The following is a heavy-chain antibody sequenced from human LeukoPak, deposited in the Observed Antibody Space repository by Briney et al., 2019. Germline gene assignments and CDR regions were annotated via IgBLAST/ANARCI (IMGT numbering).Heavy chain of an antibody. CDR2: ITSSSSYI. J-gene: IGHJ4*02. Sequence: PGGSLRLSCAASGFTFSSYNMNWVRQAPGKGLEWVSSITSSSSYIYYADSVKGRFTISRDNAKNSLYLQMNSLRAEDTAVHYCAREPYTARFDYWGQGTLVTVSS. D-gene: IGHD3-16*01. CDR3: AREPYTARFDY. CDR1: GFTFSSYN. V-gene: IGHV3-21*01.